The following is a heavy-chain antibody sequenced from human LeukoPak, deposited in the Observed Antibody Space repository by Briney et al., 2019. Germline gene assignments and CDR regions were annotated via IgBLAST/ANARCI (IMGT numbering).Heavy chain of an antibody. CDR1: GFILSNYA. CDR3: AKGQRYSYYYGMDV. J-gene: IGHJ6*02. Sequence: GGSLRLSCAASGFILSNYAMNWVRQAPGKGLEWVSGISGSGGSIYYADSVKGRFTISRDNSNNTLYLRMSSLRAEDTAVYHCAKGQRYSYYYGMDVWGQGTTVTVSS. V-gene: IGHV3-23*01. CDR2: ISGSGGSI.